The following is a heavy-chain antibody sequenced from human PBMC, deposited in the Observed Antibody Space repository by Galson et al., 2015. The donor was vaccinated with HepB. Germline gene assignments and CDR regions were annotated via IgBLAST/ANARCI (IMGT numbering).Heavy chain of an antibody. CDR1: GGSISSSTYS. V-gene: IGHV4-39*07. CDR2: IYYSGST. J-gene: IGHJ4*02. Sequence: SETLSLTCTVSGGSISSSTYSRGWIRQPPGKGLEWIGNIYYSGSTYYNPSLKSRVTISVDTSKNQFSLKLSSVTAADTAVYYCARGSTTSSYYFDYWGQGTLVTVSS. D-gene: IGHD2-2*01. CDR3: ARGSTTSSYYFDY.